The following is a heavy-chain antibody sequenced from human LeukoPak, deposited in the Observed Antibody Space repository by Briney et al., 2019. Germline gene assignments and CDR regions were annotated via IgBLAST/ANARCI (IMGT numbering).Heavy chain of an antibody. D-gene: IGHD2-21*02. CDR2: MHYSGST. Sequence: PSETLSLTCTVSGYSISSGFYWGWVRQPPGKGLERIGTMHYSGSTDYNPSLKSRVTISVDTSKKQFSLKLTSVTAADTAVYYCARVLPLIDGGDHGAFDIWGQGAVVTVSS. V-gene: IGHV4-38-2*02. CDR1: GYSISSGFY. CDR3: ARVLPLIDGGDHGAFDI. J-gene: IGHJ3*02.